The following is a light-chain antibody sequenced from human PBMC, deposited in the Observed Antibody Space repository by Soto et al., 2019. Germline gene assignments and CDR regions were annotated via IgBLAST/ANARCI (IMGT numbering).Light chain of an antibody. CDR1: SSDVGGYNY. Sequence: QSVLTQPASVYGSPGQSITISCTGTSSDVGGYNYVSWYQQHPGKAPKLMIYDVSNRPSGVSNRFSGSKSGNTASLTISGLQAEDEADYYCSSYTSSRTLHVVFGGGTKLTVL. CDR3: SSYTSSRTLHVV. CDR2: DVS. J-gene: IGLJ2*01. V-gene: IGLV2-14*01.